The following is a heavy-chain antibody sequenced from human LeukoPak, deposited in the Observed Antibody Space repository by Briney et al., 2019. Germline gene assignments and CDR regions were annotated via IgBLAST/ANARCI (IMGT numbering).Heavy chain of an antibody. CDR3: AREGDYVWGSYRNNWFDP. V-gene: IGHV4-34*01. Sequence: SETLSLTCAVYGGSFSGYYWSWIRQPPGKGLEWIGEINHSGSTNYNPSLKSRVTMSVDTSKNQFSLKLSSVTAADTAVYYCAREGDYVWGSYRNNWFDPWGQGTLVTVSS. CDR1: GGSFSGYY. CDR2: INHSGST. J-gene: IGHJ5*02. D-gene: IGHD3-16*02.